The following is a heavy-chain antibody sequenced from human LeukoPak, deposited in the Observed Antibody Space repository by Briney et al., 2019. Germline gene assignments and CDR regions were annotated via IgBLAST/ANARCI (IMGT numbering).Heavy chain of an antibody. J-gene: IGHJ6*02. D-gene: IGHD2-15*01. Sequence: GGSLRLSCAASGFTLSSYAMSWVRQAPGKGLEWVSAISGSGGSTYYADSVKGRFTISRDNSKNTLYLQMNSLRAEDTAVYYCANLGYCSGGSCYFSSYYYGMDVWGQGTTVTVSS. CDR3: ANLGYCSGGSCYFSSYYYGMDV. CDR1: GFTLSSYA. V-gene: IGHV3-23*01. CDR2: ISGSGGST.